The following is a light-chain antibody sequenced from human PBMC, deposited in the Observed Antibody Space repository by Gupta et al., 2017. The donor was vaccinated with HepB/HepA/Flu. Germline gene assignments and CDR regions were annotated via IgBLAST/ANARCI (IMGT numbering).Light chain of an antibody. CDR2: QDD. CDR3: QAWDRSTAV. V-gene: IGLV3-1*01. CDR1: ELGDKY. J-gene: IGLJ1*01. Sequence: SYELTQPPSVSVSPGQTASITCSGNELGDKYASWYQQRPGQAPVLVIYQDDKRPSAIPERFSGSNSGNTATLTISGTQAVDEADYYCQAWDRSTAVFGTGTKVTVL.